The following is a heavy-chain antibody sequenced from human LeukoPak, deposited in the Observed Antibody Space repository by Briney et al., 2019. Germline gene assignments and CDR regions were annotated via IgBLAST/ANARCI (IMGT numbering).Heavy chain of an antibody. CDR3: ARDPGRSPDY. CDR1: GFSFRDYP. CDR2: ISAGADVI. V-gene: IGHV3-23*01. Sequence: HPGGSLRLSCEAAGFSFRDYPMGWVRRASGKRLEWVSGISAGADVIFYADPVKGRFTISRDNSKNTLYLQMGSLRAEDMAVYYCARDPGRSPDYWGQGTLVTVSS. J-gene: IGHJ4*02. D-gene: IGHD1-26*01.